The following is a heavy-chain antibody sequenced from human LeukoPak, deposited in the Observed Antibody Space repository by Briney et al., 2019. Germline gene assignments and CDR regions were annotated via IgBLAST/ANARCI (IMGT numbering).Heavy chain of an antibody. CDR2: INHSGST. CDR1: GGSFSGYY. CDR3: ARVPPASYCSSTSCRIGSWFDP. Sequence: KSSETLSLTCAVYGGSFSGYYWSWIRQPPGKGLEWIGEINHSGSTNYNPSLKSRVTISVDTSKNQFSLKLSSVTAADTAVYYCARVPPASYCSSTSCRIGSWFDPWGQGTLVTVSS. V-gene: IGHV4-34*01. J-gene: IGHJ5*02. D-gene: IGHD2-2*01.